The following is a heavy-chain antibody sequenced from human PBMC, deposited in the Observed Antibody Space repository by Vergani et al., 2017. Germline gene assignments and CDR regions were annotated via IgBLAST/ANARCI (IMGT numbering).Heavy chain of an antibody. CDR3: ARYYLDFSGSGSPYYFDL. D-gene: IGHD3-10*01. J-gene: IGHJ4*01. Sequence: QVQLVESGGGLVKPGGSLRLSCTASGFFFSDYYMSWLRQAPGKGLEWVSYIASSDTYVYYADSVKGRFTISRDNAKNSLYLEMNSLRAEDTAVYYCARYYLDFSGSGSPYYFDLWGQGTQVTVSS. CDR1: GFFFSDYY. V-gene: IGHV3-11*04. CDR2: IASSDTYV.